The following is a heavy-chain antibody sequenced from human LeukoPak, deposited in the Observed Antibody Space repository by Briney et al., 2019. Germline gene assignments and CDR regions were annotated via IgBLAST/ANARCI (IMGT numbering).Heavy chain of an antibody. D-gene: IGHD5-12*01. CDR3: ARLYSGYDTYWDY. CDR2: IYPGDSDT. J-gene: IGHJ4*02. Sequence: GASLQISCKGSAYRFTNYWIAWVRQMPGKGLEWMGIIYPGDSDTRYSPSFQGQVTISADKSISTAYLQWSSLKASDTAMYYCARLYSGYDTYWDYWGQGTLVTVSS. V-gene: IGHV5-51*01. CDR1: AYRFTNYW.